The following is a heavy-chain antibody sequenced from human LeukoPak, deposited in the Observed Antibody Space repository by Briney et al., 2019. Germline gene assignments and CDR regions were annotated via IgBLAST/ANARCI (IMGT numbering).Heavy chain of an antibody. D-gene: IGHD6-13*01. CDR3: ARGRSSSWYDLYYFDY. CDR1: GFTFSDYY. V-gene: IGHV3-11*01. J-gene: IGHJ4*02. CDR2: ISSSGSTV. Sequence: GGSLRLSCAASGFTFSDYYMSWIRQAPGKGLEWVSYISSSGSTVYYADSVKGRFTISRDNAKNSLYLQMNSLGAEDTAVYYCARGRSSSWYDLYYFDYWGQGTLVTVSS.